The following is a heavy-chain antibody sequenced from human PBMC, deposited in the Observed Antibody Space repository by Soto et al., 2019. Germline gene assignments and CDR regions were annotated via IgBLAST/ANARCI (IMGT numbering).Heavy chain of an antibody. V-gene: IGHV3-23*01. Sequence: GGSLRLSCAASGFTFSSYAMSWVRQAPGKGLEWVSAISGSGGSTYYADSVKGRFTISRDNSKNTLYLQMNSLRAEDTAVYYCALTGDLYYYYGMDVWGQGTTVTVSS. D-gene: IGHD7-27*01. CDR3: ALTGDLYYYYGMDV. CDR2: ISGSGGST. CDR1: GFTFSSYA. J-gene: IGHJ6*02.